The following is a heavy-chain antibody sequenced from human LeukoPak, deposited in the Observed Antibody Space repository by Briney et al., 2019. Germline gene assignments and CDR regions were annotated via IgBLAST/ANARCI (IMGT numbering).Heavy chain of an antibody. V-gene: IGHV4-59*12. Sequence: PSETLSLTCTVSGGSISSYYWSWIRQPPGKGLEWIGYIYYSGSTNYNPSLKSRVTISVDTSKNQFSLKLSSVTAADTAVYYCARILNYYDTSGPIFDYWGQGTLVTVSS. D-gene: IGHD3-22*01. J-gene: IGHJ4*02. CDR1: GGSISSYY. CDR2: IYYSGST. CDR3: ARILNYYDTSGPIFDY.